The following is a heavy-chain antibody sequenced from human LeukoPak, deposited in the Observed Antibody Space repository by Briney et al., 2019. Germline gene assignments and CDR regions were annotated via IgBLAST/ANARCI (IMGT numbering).Heavy chain of an antibody. CDR2: INHSGST. J-gene: IGHJ6*03. D-gene: IGHD2-15*01. CDR1: GRSFSGYY. CDR3: ARGPAALLPALPWLYYYYYMDV. V-gene: IGHV4-34*01. Sequence: KASETLSLTCAVYGRSFSGYYWSWIRQPPGKGLEWIGEINHSGSTNYNPSLKSRVTISVDTSKNQFSLKLSSVTAADTAVYYCARGPAALLPALPWLYYYYYMDVWGKGTTVTVSS.